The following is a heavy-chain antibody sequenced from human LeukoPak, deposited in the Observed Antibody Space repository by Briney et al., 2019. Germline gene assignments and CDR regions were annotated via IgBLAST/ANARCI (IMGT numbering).Heavy chain of an antibody. V-gene: IGHV4-61*02. CDR2: IYTSGST. D-gene: IGHD6-13*01. CDR3: ARHDRGPDGAAAGINWFDP. J-gene: IGHJ5*02. Sequence: SQTLSLTCTVSGGSISSGSYYWSWVRQPAGKGLEWIGRIYTSGSTNYNPSLKSRVTISLDTSENQFSLRLSSVTAADTAVYYCARHDRGPDGAAAGINWFDPWGQGTLVTVSS. CDR1: GGSISSGSYY.